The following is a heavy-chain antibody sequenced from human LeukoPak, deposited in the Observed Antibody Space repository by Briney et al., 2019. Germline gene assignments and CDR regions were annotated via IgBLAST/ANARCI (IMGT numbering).Heavy chain of an antibody. CDR1: GFTFSSYA. D-gene: IGHD5-12*01. Sequence: GGSLRLSCAASGFTFSSYAMSWVRQAPGKGLEWVSAISSSGSTIYYADSVKGRFTISRDNAKNSLYLQMNSLRAEDTAVYYCARDLVNIVATRVFDYWGQGTLVTVSS. V-gene: IGHV3-48*04. J-gene: IGHJ4*02. CDR3: ARDLVNIVATRVFDY. CDR2: ISSSGSTI.